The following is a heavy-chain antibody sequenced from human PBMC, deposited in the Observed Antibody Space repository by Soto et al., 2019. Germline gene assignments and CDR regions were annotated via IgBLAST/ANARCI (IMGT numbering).Heavy chain of an antibody. Sequence: QVQLVESGGGLVKPGGSLRLSCAASGFTFSDYYMSWIRQAPGKGLEWVSFISTGSSDTNYADSVKGRFTISRDNGKNSMYLQMNSLRAEDTAVYYCARTDILTGYTVTYWGQGTLVTVSS. V-gene: IGHV3-11*06. CDR2: ISTGSSDT. CDR3: ARTDILTGYTVTY. D-gene: IGHD3-9*01. CDR1: GFTFSDYY. J-gene: IGHJ4*02.